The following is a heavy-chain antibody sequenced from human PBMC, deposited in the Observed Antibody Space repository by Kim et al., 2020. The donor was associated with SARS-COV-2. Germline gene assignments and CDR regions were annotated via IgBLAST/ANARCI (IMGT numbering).Heavy chain of an antibody. D-gene: IGHD3-10*01. V-gene: IGHV1-69*04. Sequence: SVKVSCKASGGTFSSYAISWVRQAPGQGLEWMGRIIPILGIANYAQKFQGRVTITADKSTSTAYMELSSLRSEDTAVYYCASSDGSGRGDWFDPWGQGTLVTVSS. J-gene: IGHJ5*02. CDR1: GGTFSSYA. CDR2: IIPILGIA. CDR3: ASSDGSGRGDWFDP.